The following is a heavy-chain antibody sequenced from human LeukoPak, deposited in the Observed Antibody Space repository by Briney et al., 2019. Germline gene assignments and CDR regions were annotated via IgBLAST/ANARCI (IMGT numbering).Heavy chain of an antibody. CDR3: ARGRGHYYGSGSWQP. CDR2: MNPNSGNT. V-gene: IGHV1-8*03. J-gene: IGHJ5*02. Sequence: ASVKVSFKASGYTFTIYDINWVRQATGQGLEWMGWMNPNSGNTGYAQKFQGRVTITRNTSISTAYMELSSLRSEDTAVYYCARGRGHYYGSGSWQPWGQGTLVTVSS. CDR1: GYTFTIYD. D-gene: IGHD3-10*01.